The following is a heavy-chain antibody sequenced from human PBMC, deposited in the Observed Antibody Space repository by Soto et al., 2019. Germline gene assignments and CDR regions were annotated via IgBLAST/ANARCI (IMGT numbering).Heavy chain of an antibody. CDR2: IIPIFGTA. J-gene: IGHJ6*02. CDR3: ARGNVYSGYYYYGMDV. D-gene: IGHD5-12*01. CDR1: GGTFSSYA. V-gene: IGHV1-69*13. Sequence: ASVKVSCKASGGTFSSYAISWVRQAPGQGLEWMGGIIPIFGTANYAQKFQGRVTITADESTSTAYMELSSLRSEDTAVYYCARGNVYSGYYYYGMDVWGQGTTVTVSS.